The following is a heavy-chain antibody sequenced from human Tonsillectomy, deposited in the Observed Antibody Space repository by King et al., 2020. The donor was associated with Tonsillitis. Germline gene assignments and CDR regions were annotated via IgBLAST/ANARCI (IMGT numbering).Heavy chain of an antibody. V-gene: IGHV4-34*01. CDR3: ARIYSYGPSY. CDR2: INHSGST. CDR1: GGSFSGYY. Sequence: VQLQQWGAGLLKPSETLSLTCAVYGGSFSGYYWGWIRQPPGKGLEWIGEINHSGSTNYNPSLKSRVTISVDTSKNQFSLKLSSVTAADTAVYYCARIYSYGPSYWGQGTLVTVSS. D-gene: IGHD5-18*01. J-gene: IGHJ4*02.